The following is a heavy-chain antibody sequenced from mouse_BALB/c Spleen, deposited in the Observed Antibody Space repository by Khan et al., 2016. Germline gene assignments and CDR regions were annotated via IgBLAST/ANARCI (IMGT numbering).Heavy chain of an antibody. CDR3: ARGYAAWFAY. D-gene: IGHD2-14*01. J-gene: IGHJ3*01. Sequence: VQLKQSGPELEKPGASVKISCTASGYSFTGFNMYWVKQSNGMSLEWIGNIDPYYGVTSYNQKFKGKATLTVDKSSSTAYMQLKSLTSEDSAVYYCARGYAAWFAYWGQGTLVTVSA. CDR2: IDPYYGVT. V-gene: IGHV1S135*01. CDR1: GYSFTGFN.